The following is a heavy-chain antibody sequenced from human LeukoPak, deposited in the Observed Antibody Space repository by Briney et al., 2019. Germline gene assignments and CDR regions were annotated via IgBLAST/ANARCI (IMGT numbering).Heavy chain of an antibody. CDR1: GFTFSSYW. V-gene: IGHV3-74*01. Sequence: PGGSLRLSCAASGFTFSSYWMHCVRQAPGKGLVWVSRINSDGSSTNYADSVKGRFTISRDNAKNTLYLQINSLRAEDTAVYYCARDISVHYCSGGSCYPFYYYYGLDVWGQGSSVTVSS. D-gene: IGHD2-15*01. CDR3: ARDISVHYCSGGSCYPFYYYYGLDV. J-gene: IGHJ6*02. CDR2: INSDGSST.